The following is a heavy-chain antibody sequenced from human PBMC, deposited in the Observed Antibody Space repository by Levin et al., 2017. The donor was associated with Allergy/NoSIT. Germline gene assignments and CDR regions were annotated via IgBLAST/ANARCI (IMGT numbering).Heavy chain of an antibody. D-gene: IGHD2-15*01. J-gene: IGHJ4*02. CDR3: ARGGCSATSCLDY. CDR2: IHTDTSIT. Sequence: GESLKISCAASGFIFSSKYMHWVRQTPGKGLAWVSNIHTDTSITNYADSVKGRFTISRDNAKNTLYLQMNSLRAEDTAVYYCARGGCSATSCLDYWGQGTLVTVSS. CDR1: GFIFSSKY. V-gene: IGHV3-74*01.